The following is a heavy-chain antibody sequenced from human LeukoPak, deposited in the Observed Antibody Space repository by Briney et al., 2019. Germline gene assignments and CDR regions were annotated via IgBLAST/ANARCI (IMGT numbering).Heavy chain of an antibody. V-gene: IGHV1-2*02. CDR1: GYTFTDYY. Sequence: ASVNVSCKASGYTFTDYYMHWVRQAPAQELEWMGWINYNSGDTNYAQKLQGRVSMTRDSSISTAYMDLSDLRSDDTAVYSCARGRNIEMTTMSGGSDYWGQGTLVTVSS. CDR3: ARGRNIEMTTMSGGSDY. J-gene: IGHJ4*02. D-gene: IGHD5-24*01. CDR2: INYNSGDT.